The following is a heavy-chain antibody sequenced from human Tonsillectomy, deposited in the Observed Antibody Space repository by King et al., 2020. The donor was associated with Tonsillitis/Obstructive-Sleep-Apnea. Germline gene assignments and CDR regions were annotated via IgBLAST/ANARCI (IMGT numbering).Heavy chain of an antibody. CDR2: IIPIFGTA. CDR3: ASRYCSSTSCYPRPYYYYYMDV. J-gene: IGHJ6*03. V-gene: IGHV1-69*01. Sequence: VQLVQSGAEVKKPGSSVKVSCKASGGTFSSYAISWVRQAPGQGLEWMGGIIPIFGTANYAQKFQGRVTITADESTSTAYMELSSLRSEDTAVYYCASRYCSSTSCYPRPYYYYYMDVWGKGTTVTVSS. CDR1: GGTFSSYA. D-gene: IGHD2-2*01.